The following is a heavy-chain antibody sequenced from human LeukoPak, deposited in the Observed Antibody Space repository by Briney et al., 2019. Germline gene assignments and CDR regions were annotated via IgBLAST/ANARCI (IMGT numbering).Heavy chain of an antibody. D-gene: IGHD2-2*01. Sequence: PGGPLRLSCAASGFTFSSYSMNWVRQAPGKGLEWVSSISSSSSYIYYADSVKGRFTISRDNAKNSLYLQMNSLRAEDTAVYYCARDCSSTSCPELGYWGQGTLVTVSS. CDR3: ARDCSSTSCPELGY. J-gene: IGHJ4*02. CDR2: ISSSSSYI. V-gene: IGHV3-21*01. CDR1: GFTFSSYS.